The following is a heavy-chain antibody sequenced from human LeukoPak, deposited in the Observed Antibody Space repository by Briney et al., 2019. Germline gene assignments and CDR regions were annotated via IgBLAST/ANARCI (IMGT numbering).Heavy chain of an antibody. CDR2: IRHDGTTQ. CDR3: AKAPYCSSTSCYTGGY. CDR1: GFTFSSNG. Sequence: PGGSLRLSCAASGFTFSSNGMHWVRQAPGKGLEWVTFIRHDGTTQYYADSVKGRFTISRDNSKNTLYLQMNSLRAEDTAVYYCAKAPYCSSTSCYTGGYWGQGTLVTVSS. J-gene: IGHJ4*02. V-gene: IGHV3-30*02. D-gene: IGHD2-2*02.